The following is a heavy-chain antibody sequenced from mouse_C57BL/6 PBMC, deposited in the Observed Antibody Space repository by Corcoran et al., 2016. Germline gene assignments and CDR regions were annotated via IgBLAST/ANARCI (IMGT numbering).Heavy chain of an antibody. CDR2: FYPGSGSI. V-gene: IGHV1-62-2*01. D-gene: IGHD1-1*01. Sequence: QVQLQQSGAELVKPGASVKLSCKASGYTFTEYTIHWVKQRCGQGREWIGWFYPGSGSIKYNEKFKDKATLTADKSSSTVYKELSRLTSEDSAVNFCARHEEGDYYSSSPYYAMDYWGQGTSVTVSS. CDR1: GYTFTEYT. CDR3: ARHEEGDYYSSSPYYAMDY. J-gene: IGHJ4*01.